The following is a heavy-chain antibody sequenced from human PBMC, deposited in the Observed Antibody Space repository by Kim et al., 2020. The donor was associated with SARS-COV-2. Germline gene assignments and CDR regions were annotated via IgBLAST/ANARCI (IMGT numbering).Heavy chain of an antibody. D-gene: IGHD5-18*01. CDR3: ARSGTAMVTSYYFDY. V-gene: IGHV1-69*01. J-gene: IGHJ4*02. Sequence: QKFQGRVTITADESMSTAYMELSSLRSEDTAVYYCARSGTAMVTSYYFDYWGQGTLVTVSS.